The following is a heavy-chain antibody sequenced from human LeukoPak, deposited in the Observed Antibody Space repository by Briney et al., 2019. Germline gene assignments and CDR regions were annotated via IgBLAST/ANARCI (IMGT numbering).Heavy chain of an antibody. J-gene: IGHJ4*02. CDR2: INHSGST. CDR1: GGSFSGYY. Sequence: SETLSLTCAVYGGSFSGYYWSWIRQPPGKGLEWIGEINHSGSTNYNPSLKSRVTISVDTSKNEFSLKLSSVTAADTAVYYCARGPRYSSSRGGQGTLVTVSS. V-gene: IGHV4-34*01. D-gene: IGHD6-13*01. CDR3: ARGPRYSSSR.